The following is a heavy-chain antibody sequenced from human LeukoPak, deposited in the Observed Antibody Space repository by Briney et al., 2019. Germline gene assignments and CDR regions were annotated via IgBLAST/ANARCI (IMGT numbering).Heavy chain of an antibody. CDR3: ARRPRGHDILTGYFDY. J-gene: IGHJ4*02. CDR2: VYHSGST. CDR1: GYSISSGYY. Sequence: PSETLSLTCAVSGYSISSGYYWGWIRQPPGAGLEWIGSVYHSGSTHYNPSLKIRVTISMDTSKNQFSLKLSSVTAADTAVYYCARRPRGHDILTGYFDYWGQGTLVTVSS. D-gene: IGHD3-9*01. V-gene: IGHV4-38-2*01.